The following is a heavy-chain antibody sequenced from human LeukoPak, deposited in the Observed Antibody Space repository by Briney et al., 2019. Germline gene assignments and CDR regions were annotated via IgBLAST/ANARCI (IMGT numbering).Heavy chain of an antibody. CDR1: GDSVSSNSAA. Sequence: SQTLSLTCVISGDSVSSNSAAWNWIRQSPSRGFEWLGRTYYRSKWYNDYAVSVKSRITISPDTSRNQLSLQLNSGTPEDTAVYYCARDKGSSWYFWFDPWGQGTLVTVSS. V-gene: IGHV6-1*01. CDR3: ARDKGSSWYFWFDP. CDR2: TYYRSKWYN. D-gene: IGHD6-13*01. J-gene: IGHJ5*02.